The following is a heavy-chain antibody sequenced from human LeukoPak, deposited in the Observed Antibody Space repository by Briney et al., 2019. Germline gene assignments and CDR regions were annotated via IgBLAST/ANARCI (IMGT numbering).Heavy chain of an antibody. J-gene: IGHJ6*03. CDR2: IKQNGSEK. D-gene: IGHD2-2*01. CDR1: GFTFSSYA. CDR3: ARAHGVVVVPAARVYYYYYMDV. V-gene: IGHV3-7*01. Sequence: GGSLRLSCAASGFTFSSYAMSWVRQAPGKGLEWVANIKQNGSEKYYVDSVKGRFTISRDNAKNSLYLQMNSLRAEDTAVYYCARAHGVVVVPAARVYYYYYMDVWGKGTTVTVSS.